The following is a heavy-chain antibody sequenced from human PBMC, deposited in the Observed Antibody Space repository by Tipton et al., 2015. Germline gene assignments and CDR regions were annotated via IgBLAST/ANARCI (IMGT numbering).Heavy chain of an antibody. CDR2: INPKSGDT. Sequence: QLVQSGAEVKQPGASVKVSCKASGYDFTDYYLHWVRQAPGQGLEWMGWINPKSGDTSYAQRFQGRVTMTRDTSIRTAYMELRSLRSDDTAVYYCARESFSLTAAGAFDYWGQGTLVTVSS. J-gene: IGHJ4*02. V-gene: IGHV1-2*02. CDR3: ARESFSLTAAGAFDY. CDR1: GYDFTDYY. D-gene: IGHD6-13*01.